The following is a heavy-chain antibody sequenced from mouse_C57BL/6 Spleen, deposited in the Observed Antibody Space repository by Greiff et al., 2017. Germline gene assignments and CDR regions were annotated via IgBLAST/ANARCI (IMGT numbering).Heavy chain of an antibody. J-gene: IGHJ2*01. CDR3: ASYGSSYVPGY. CDR1: GYTFTSHW. CDR2: IFPGGGNT. D-gene: IGHD1-1*01. Sequence: QVQLQQSGPELVRPGASVKISCKAPGYTFTSHWMQWVKQRPGQGLEWIGEIFPGGGNTYYNEKFKGKATLTVDTSSSTAYMQLSRLTSEDSAVXFGASYGSSYVPGYWGQGTTLTVSS. V-gene: IGHV1-56*01.